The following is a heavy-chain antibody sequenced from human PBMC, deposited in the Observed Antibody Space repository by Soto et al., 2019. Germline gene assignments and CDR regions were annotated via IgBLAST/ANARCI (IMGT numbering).Heavy chain of an antibody. V-gene: IGHV3-30*18. Sequence: QVQLVESGGGVVQPGRSLRLSCAASGFTFSSYGMHWVRQAPGKGLEWVAVISYDGSNKYYADSVKGRFTISRDNSKNTLYLQMNSLRAEDTAVYYYAKDAEWKYYYDSSGYYHGYYYGMDVWGQGTTVTVSS. J-gene: IGHJ6*02. CDR1: GFTFSSYG. CDR3: AKDAEWKYYYDSSGYYHGYYYGMDV. D-gene: IGHD3-22*01. CDR2: ISYDGSNK.